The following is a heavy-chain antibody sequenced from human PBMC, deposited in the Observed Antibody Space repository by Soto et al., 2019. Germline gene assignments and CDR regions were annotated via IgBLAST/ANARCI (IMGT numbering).Heavy chain of an antibody. CDR2: IYHSGST. CDR3: ARARYGSGSSKPVDY. J-gene: IGHJ4*02. CDR1: GGSISSSNW. V-gene: IGHV4-4*02. Sequence: QVQLQESGPGLVKPSGTLSLTCAVSGGSISSSNWWRWIRQPPGKGLEWIGEIYHSGSTNYNPSLTSRVTISVDKSKNQFSLKLSSVPAADTAVYYCARARYGSGSSKPVDYWGQGTLVTVSS. D-gene: IGHD3-10*01.